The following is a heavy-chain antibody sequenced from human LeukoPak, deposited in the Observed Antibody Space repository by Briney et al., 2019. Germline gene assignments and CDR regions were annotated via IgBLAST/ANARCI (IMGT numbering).Heavy chain of an antibody. D-gene: IGHD3-3*01. CDR2: ISSSGSTI. V-gene: IGHV3-11*01. Sequence: GGSLRLSCAAFGFTFSDYYMSWIRQAPGKGLEWVSFISSSGSTIYYADSVKGRFTISRDNAKNSLYLQMSSLRAEDTAVYYCARVYDFWSGNDYWGQGTLVTVSS. CDR1: GFTFSDYY. J-gene: IGHJ4*02. CDR3: ARVYDFWSGNDY.